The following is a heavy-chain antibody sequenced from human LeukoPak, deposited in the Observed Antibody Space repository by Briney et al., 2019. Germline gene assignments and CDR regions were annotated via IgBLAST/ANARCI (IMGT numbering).Heavy chain of an antibody. D-gene: IGHD5-12*01. CDR3: VRGGAGATASDVFDI. Sequence: GGSLRLSCAASRFTFSSYSINRVRQAPGKGLEWVSSISSCSSHIFYEDSVKGRFTISRDNAKNSLFLQMNSLRVEDTAIYYCVRGGAGATASDVFDIWGQGTMVTVSS. CDR1: RFTFSSYS. J-gene: IGHJ3*02. CDR2: ISSCSSHI. V-gene: IGHV3-21*04.